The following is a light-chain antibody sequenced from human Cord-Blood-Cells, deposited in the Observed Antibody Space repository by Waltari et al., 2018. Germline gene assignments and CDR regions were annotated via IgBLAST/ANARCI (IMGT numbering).Light chain of an antibody. J-gene: IGLJ3*02. CDR1: ALPNQF. CDR2: KDS. V-gene: IGLV3-25*03. CDR3: QSADSSGTYLWV. Sequence: SYELTQPPSVSVSPGQTARIPCSGDALPNQFAYWYQQKPGQAPVLVIYKDSERPSGIPERFSGSSSGTTVTLTISGVQAEDEADYYCQSADSSGTYLWVFGGGTKLTVL.